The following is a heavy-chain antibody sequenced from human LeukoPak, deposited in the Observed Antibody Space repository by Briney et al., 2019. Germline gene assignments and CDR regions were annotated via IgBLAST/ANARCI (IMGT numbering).Heavy chain of an antibody. J-gene: IGHJ3*02. CDR2: ISTYNGNT. CDR3: ASAPYRVEQPGAFDI. Sequence: ASVKVSCKASGYTFTNYGITWVRQAPGRGLQCMGGISTYNGNTHYAQRFQGRVTMTTDTSTSTVYMELSSLRSEDTAVYYCASAPYRVEQPGAFDIWGQGTMVTVSS. V-gene: IGHV1-18*01. CDR1: GYTFTNYG. D-gene: IGHD6-13*01.